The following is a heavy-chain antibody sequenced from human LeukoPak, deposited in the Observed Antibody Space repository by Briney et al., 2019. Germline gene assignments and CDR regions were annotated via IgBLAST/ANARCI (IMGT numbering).Heavy chain of an antibody. Sequence: GRSLRLSCAASGFTFSSYAMSWVRQAPGKGLEWVSAISGSGGSTYYADSAKGRFTVSRDNSKNTLYLQMNSLRAEDTAVYYCAKAYNWNDLHYYYGMDVWGQGTTVTVSS. CDR1: GFTFSSYA. J-gene: IGHJ6*02. CDR2: ISGSGGST. V-gene: IGHV3-23*01. CDR3: AKAYNWNDLHYYYGMDV. D-gene: IGHD1-1*01.